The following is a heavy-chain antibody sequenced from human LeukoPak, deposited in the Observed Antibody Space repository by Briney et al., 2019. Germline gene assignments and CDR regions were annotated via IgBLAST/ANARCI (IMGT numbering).Heavy chain of an antibody. CDR3: ARDLLGEFDP. J-gene: IGHJ5*02. D-gene: IGHD1-26*01. CDR2: ISHTGST. V-gene: IGHV4-30-2*01. CDR1: GGYISSGGYS. Sequence: SETLSLTCTVSGGYISSGGYSWSWIRQPPGKGLEWIGYISHTGSTYYNPSFKSRVTISVDRSKNQFSLKLNSVTAADTAVYYCARDLLGEFDPWGQGTLVTVSS.